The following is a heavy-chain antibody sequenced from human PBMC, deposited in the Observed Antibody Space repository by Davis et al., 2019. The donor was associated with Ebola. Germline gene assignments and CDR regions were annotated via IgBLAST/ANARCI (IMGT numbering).Heavy chain of an antibody. CDR2: IHYTGST. V-gene: IGHV4-59*11. CDR1: GVSFSRHS. J-gene: IGHJ4*02. CDR3: AERGGSV. Sequence: PSETLSLTCTVSGVSFSRHSCSWIRQPPGKRLDWFGSIHYTGSTNYNSSLYSRVTISIDTSKNQFSLRLNSVTAADTAMYFCAERGGSVWGQGTPVTVSS. D-gene: IGHD3-16*01.